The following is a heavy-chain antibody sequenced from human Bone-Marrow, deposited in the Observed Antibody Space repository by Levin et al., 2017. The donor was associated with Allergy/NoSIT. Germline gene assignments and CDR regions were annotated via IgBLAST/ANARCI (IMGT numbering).Heavy chain of an antibody. CDR1: GFSLSTNGVL. D-gene: IGHD3-3*01. J-gene: IGHJ4*02. V-gene: IGHV2-70*04. Sequence: SGPTLEKPTQTLTLTCTYSGFSLSTNGVLLSWIRQPPGKALEWLARIDWDGDKFYSPSLGTRLTISRDTSRKQVVLTMTNMDPVDTATYFCARSGIFGVVSQMGPFFDYWGRGIPVTVSS. CDR3: ARSGIFGVVSQMGPFFDY. CDR2: IDWDGDK.